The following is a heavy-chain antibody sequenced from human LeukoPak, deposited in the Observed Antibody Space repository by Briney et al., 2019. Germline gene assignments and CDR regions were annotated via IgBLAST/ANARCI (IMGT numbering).Heavy chain of an antibody. CDR2: ISSSSSTI. CDR1: GFTFSSYS. D-gene: IGHD3-22*01. J-gene: IGHJ4*02. CDR3: ARLPRYYDSSGSYYFDY. Sequence: GGSLRLSCAASGFTFSSYSMNWVRQAPGKGLEWASYISSSSSTIYYADSVKGRFTISRDNAKNSLYLQMNSLRAEDTAVYYCARLPRYYDSSGSYYFDYWGQGTLVTVSS. V-gene: IGHV3-48*01.